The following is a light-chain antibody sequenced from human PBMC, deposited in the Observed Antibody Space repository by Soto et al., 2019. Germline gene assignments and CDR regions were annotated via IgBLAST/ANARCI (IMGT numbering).Light chain of an antibody. CDR2: DVS. V-gene: IGLV2-14*01. CDR1: SSDVCGYNY. Sequence: QSALTQPASVSGSPGQSITISCTGTSSDVCGYNYVSWYQQHPDKAPKLMIYDVSNRPSGVSNRFSGSKSGNTASLTISGLQAEDEADYYCSSYTASSAPYVFGTGTKLTVL. J-gene: IGLJ1*01. CDR3: SSYTASSAPYV.